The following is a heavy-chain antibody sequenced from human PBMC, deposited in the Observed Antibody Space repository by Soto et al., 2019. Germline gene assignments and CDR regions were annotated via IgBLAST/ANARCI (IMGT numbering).Heavy chain of an antibody. Sequence: QAQLVQSGAEVKKPGSSVKVSCKASGGTFSSFSFSWVRQAPGQGLEWMGGIISILGGPNYAQKFQGRVKITADEYTKTVYMEMNSLRSDDTAVDYCARSSGGSQDYHQYGMVVWGQGTTVTVSS. D-gene: IGHD2-15*01. CDR2: IISILGGP. CDR3: ARSSGGSQDYHQYGMVV. J-gene: IGHJ6*02. V-gene: IGHV1-69*01. CDR1: GGTFSSFS.